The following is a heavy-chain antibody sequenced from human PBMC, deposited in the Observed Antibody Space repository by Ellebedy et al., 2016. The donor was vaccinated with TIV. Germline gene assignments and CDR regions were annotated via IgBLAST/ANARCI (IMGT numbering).Heavy chain of an antibody. CDR1: GFTVSSNY. Sequence: GESLKISCAASGFTVSSNYMSWVRQAPGKGLEWVSVIYSGCDTYYADSVKGRFTISRDNSNNTLYPQMNSLRAEDTAVYYCASKRFGYSSTWYRGWYFDLWGRGTLVTVSS. CDR3: ASKRFGYSSTWYRGWYFDL. V-gene: IGHV3-53*01. J-gene: IGHJ2*01. D-gene: IGHD6-13*01. CDR2: IYSGCDT.